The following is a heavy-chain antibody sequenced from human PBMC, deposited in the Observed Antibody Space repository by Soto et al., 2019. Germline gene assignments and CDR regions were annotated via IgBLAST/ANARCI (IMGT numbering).Heavy chain of an antibody. J-gene: IGHJ4*02. CDR3: VTTTAGDY. CDR1: GYTFSNYG. Sequence: QVQLVQSGAEVKNPGASVKVSCTASGYTFSNYGITWVRQAPGQGLEWMGWINPYDDHTNYAQKFQGRVTMTTDTSTSTAYMEVKSLTFHDTAVYYCVTTTAGDYWGQGTLVTVSS. D-gene: IGHD6-13*01. CDR2: INPYDDHT. V-gene: IGHV1-18*04.